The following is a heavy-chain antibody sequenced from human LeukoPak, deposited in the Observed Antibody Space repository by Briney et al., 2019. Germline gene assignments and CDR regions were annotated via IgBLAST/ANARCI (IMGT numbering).Heavy chain of an antibody. J-gene: IGHJ6*04. D-gene: IGHD3-10*02. Sequence: PGGSLRLSCAASGFTFEDYAMHWVRQGPGKGLEWVSLISWDGSRTYYADSVKGRFTISRDNAKNSLYLQMNSLRAEDTAVYYCAELGITMIGGVWGKGTTVTISS. CDR1: GFTFEDYA. CDR3: AELGITMIGGV. CDR2: ISWDGSRT. V-gene: IGHV3-43D*03.